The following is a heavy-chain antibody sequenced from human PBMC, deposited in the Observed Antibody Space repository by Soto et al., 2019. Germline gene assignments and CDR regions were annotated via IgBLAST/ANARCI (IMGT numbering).Heavy chain of an antibody. J-gene: IGHJ4*02. Sequence: EVQLLESGGGLVQPGGSLSLSCAASGLTFSSYGMSWVRQAPGKGLEWVSGISGGGGSTYYADSVKGRFTISRDNAKDTLYLQMNSLRVEDTAVYYCARVHVAAADYWGQGILVTVSS. V-gene: IGHV3-23*01. CDR3: ARVHVAAADY. CDR2: ISGGGGST. CDR1: GLTFSSYG. D-gene: IGHD6-13*01.